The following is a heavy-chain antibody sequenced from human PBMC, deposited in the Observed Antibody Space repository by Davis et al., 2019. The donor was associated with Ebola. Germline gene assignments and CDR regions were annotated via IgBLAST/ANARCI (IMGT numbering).Heavy chain of an antibody. D-gene: IGHD3-16*01. V-gene: IGHV3-7*03. CDR1: GFSFSSHW. Sequence: PGGSLTLSCAASGFSFSSHWMTWVRQAPGKGLESVAKINKDGSQKYHVDSVKGRFTISRDNSRNTLYLQMNSLRAEDTAVYFCANSPFYSPAGTLLGGGATFDYWGRGTLVTVSS. CDR2: INKDGSQK. CDR3: ANSPFYSPAGTLLGGGATFDY. J-gene: IGHJ4*01.